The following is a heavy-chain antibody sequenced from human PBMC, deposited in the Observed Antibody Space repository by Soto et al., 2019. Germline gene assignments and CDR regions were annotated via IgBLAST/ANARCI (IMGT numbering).Heavy chain of an antibody. J-gene: IGHJ3*02. D-gene: IGHD3-22*01. CDR1: GFTFSSYG. Sequence: GGSLRLSCAASGFTFSSYGMHWVRQAPGKGLEWVAVIWYDGSNKYYADSVKGRFTISRDNSKNTLYLQMNSLRAEDTAVYYCAREVYYYDSGPDNAFDIWGQGTMVTVSS. CDR2: IWYDGSNK. V-gene: IGHV3-33*01. CDR3: AREVYYYDSGPDNAFDI.